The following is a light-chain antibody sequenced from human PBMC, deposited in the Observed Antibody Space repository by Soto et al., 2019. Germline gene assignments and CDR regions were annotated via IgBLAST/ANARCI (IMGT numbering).Light chain of an antibody. CDR1: QGISSW. CDR2: AAS. CDR3: QQANSFPRT. Sequence: DIQMTQSPSSVSASVGDRVTMTCRASQGISSWLVWYQQKPGKAPKLLIYAASSLQSGVPSRFSGSGSGTDFTLTISGLQPEDLATYYCQQANSFPRTFGQATKVDIK. J-gene: IGKJ1*01. V-gene: IGKV1-12*01.